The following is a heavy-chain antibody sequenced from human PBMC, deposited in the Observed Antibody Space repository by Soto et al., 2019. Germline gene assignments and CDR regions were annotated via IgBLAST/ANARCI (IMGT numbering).Heavy chain of an antibody. Sequence: QVQLVESGGRAVQPGGSLRLSCVPSGFTFHAHTMHWVRQAPGKGLEWVAVVSSDESIKNYVASVKGRFTISRDNSKKILYLQMNSLRVEDTAVYYCAKDSQNWQIDYWGQGTLVTVSS. CDR1: GFTFHAHT. V-gene: IGHV3-30*18. J-gene: IGHJ4*02. CDR3: AKDSQNWQIDY. CDR2: VSSDESIK. D-gene: IGHD1-1*01.